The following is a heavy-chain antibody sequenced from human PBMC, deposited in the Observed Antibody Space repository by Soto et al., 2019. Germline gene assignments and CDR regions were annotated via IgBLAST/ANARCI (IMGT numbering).Heavy chain of an antibody. V-gene: IGHV3-23*01. CDR1: GFTFSSYA. Sequence: EVQLLESGGGLVQPGGSLRLSCAASGFTFSSYAMSWVRQAPGKGLEWVSAISGSGGSTYYADSVKGRFTISRDNSKNSLYLQMNSLRAEDTAVYYCAKDPSDFWSGLPIYYYYGMVVWGQGTTVTVSS. J-gene: IGHJ6*02. D-gene: IGHD3-3*01. CDR3: AKDPSDFWSGLPIYYYYGMVV. CDR2: ISGSGGST.